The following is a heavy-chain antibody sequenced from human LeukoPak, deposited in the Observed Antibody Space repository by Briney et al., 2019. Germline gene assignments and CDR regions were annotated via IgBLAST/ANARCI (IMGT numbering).Heavy chain of an antibody. CDR1: GITASNFY. V-gene: IGHV3-53*01. D-gene: IGHD6-13*01. Sequence: GGSLRLSCAASGITASNFYMMWVRQAPGKGLEWVSYISNNDITKYADSVRGRLTISRDNSKNILYLQMNSLRAEDTAVYYCAKDFYEQQLGPLDYWGQGTLVTVSS. CDR2: ISNNDIT. J-gene: IGHJ4*02. CDR3: AKDFYEQQLGPLDY.